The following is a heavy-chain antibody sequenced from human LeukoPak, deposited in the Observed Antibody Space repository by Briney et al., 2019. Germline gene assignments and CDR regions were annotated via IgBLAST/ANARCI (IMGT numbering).Heavy chain of an antibody. V-gene: IGHV3-23*01. J-gene: IGHJ4*02. CDR3: AKRDVLGGWYHDY. CDR2: ITSSSNL. CDR1: GFTFSRCA. Sequence: PGGSLRLSCAASGFTFSRCAMGWVRQAPGKGLQWVSSITSSSNLYYSDSVRGRFSISRDNSKNTLYLQMNNLRAEDTAVYYCAKRDVLGGWYHDYWGQGTLVTVSS. D-gene: IGHD6-19*01.